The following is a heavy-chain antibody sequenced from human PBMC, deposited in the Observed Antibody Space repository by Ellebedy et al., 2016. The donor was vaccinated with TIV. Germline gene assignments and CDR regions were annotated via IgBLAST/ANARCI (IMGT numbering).Heavy chain of an antibody. J-gene: IGHJ4*02. CDR1: GDSISSYY. Sequence: MPSETLSLTCTVSGDSISSYYWGWIRQPPGKGLEWIGYIYYIGSTNYNPSLKSRVIISVDTSKNQYSLRLTSVTAADTAIYYCARRSPSYSFFDYWGQGIRVTVSS. CDR3: ARRSPSYSFFDY. V-gene: IGHV4-59*08. CDR2: IYYIGST. D-gene: IGHD3-10*01.